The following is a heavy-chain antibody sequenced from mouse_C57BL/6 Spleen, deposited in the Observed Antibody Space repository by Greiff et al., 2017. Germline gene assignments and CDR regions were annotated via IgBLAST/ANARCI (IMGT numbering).Heavy chain of an antibody. CDR3: VRHPLDYYAMDY. CDR2: IRSKSNNYAT. V-gene: IGHV10-1*01. Sequence: EPGGGLVQPKGSLKLSCAASGFSFNTYAMNWVRQAPGKGLEWVARIRSKSNNYATYYADSVKDRFTISRDDSESMLYLQMNNLKTEDTAMYYCVRHPLDYYAMDYWGQGTSVTVSS. CDR1: GFSFNTYA. J-gene: IGHJ4*01.